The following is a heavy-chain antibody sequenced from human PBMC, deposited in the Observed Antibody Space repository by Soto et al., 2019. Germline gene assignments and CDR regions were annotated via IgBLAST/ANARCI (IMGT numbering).Heavy chain of an antibody. Sequence: SETLSLTCSVSGGSMIGYYWTWIRQAPGKGLEWIGYVYYSGSANYNPSLKSRVTISVDTSKNQFSLNLRSVTAADTAVYFWARVYGSPAYYFDYWGRGTLVTSPQ. CDR3: ARVYGSPAYYFDY. J-gene: IGHJ4*02. D-gene: IGHD3-10*01. CDR2: VYYSGSA. V-gene: IGHV4-59*01. CDR1: GGSMIGYY.